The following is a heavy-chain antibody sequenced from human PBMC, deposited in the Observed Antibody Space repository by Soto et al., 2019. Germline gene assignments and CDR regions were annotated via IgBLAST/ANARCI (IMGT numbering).Heavy chain of an antibody. CDR1: GFTFSSYW. CDR2: MNADGSSA. V-gene: IGHV3-74*01. J-gene: IGHJ4*02. CDR3: ARDRTGLVLDY. Sequence: EVQLVESGGGLVKPGGSLRLSCPASGFTFSSYWMHWVRQAPGKELVWVSRMNADGSSASYADAVKGRFSISRDNAKNTLYLQMISLRAEDTAVYYCARDRTGLVLDYWGQGTLVTVSS. D-gene: IGHD1-1*01.